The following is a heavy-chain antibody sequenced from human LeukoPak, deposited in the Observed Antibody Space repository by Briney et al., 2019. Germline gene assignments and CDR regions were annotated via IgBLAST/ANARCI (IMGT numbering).Heavy chain of an antibody. V-gene: IGHV3-23*01. J-gene: IGHJ5*02. Sequence: PGGSLRLSCAASGFTFSNYAMSWVRQAPGKGLEWVSPISGSGGTTYYADSVKGRFTISRDNSMNTLYLQMNSLRAEDTAVFYCARGDCSSTSCSSTPKNWFDPWGQGTLVSVSS. CDR2: ISGSGGTT. CDR1: GFTFSNYA. D-gene: IGHD2-2*01. CDR3: ARGDCSSTSCSSTPKNWFDP.